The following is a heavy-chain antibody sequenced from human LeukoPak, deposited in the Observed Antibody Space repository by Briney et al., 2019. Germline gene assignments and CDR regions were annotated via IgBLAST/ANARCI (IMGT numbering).Heavy chain of an antibody. CDR1: GGSFSGCY. D-gene: IGHD2-8*01. CDR2: INHSGST. CDR3: ARGGSYCTNGVCYPYYFDY. Sequence: PSETLSLTCAVYGGSFSGCYWSWIRQPPGKGLEWIGEINHSGSTNYNPSLKSRVTTSVDTSKNQFSLKLSSVTAADTAVYYCARGGSYCTNGVCYPYYFDYWGQGTLVTVSS. J-gene: IGHJ4*02. V-gene: IGHV4-34*01.